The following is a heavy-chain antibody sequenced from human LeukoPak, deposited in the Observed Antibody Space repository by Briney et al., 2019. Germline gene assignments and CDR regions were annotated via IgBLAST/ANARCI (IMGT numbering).Heavy chain of an antibody. J-gene: IGHJ4*02. CDR3: ARSPSSSWYWYFDY. D-gene: IGHD6-13*01. V-gene: IGHV4-59*01. Sequence: SETLSLTCTVSGGSISSYYWSWIRQPPGKGLEWIGYIYYSGSTSYSPSLKSRVTISGDTSKNQFSLKLSSVTAADTAVYYCARSPSSSWYWYFDYWGQGTLVTVS. CDR1: GGSISSYY. CDR2: IYYSGST.